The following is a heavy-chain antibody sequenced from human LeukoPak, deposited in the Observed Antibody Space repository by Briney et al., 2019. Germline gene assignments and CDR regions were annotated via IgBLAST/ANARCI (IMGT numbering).Heavy chain of an antibody. CDR3: VKDGDYGGPDY. CDR2: ICSNGGST. V-gene: IGHV3-64D*09. D-gene: IGHD4-23*01. CDR1: GFTFSSYA. J-gene: IGHJ4*02. Sequence: GGSLRLSCSASGFTFSSYAMHWVRQAPGKGLEYVSAICSNGGSTYYADSVKGRFTISRDNSKNTLYLQMSSLRAEDTAVYYCVKDGDYGGPDYWGQGTLVTVSS.